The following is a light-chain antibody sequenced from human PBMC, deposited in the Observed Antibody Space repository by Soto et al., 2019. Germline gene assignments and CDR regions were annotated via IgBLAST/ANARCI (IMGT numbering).Light chain of an antibody. V-gene: IGKV3-20*01. J-gene: IGKJ3*01. CDR3: QQYGSSPPT. Sequence: EIVLTQSPGTLSLSPGERATLSCRASQSVSSSYLAWYQQKPGQAPRLLIYGASSRATGIPDRFSGSGSGTDFTLTISRLEPEDFAVYYCQQYGSSPPTLGPGTKVDLK. CDR1: QSVSSSY. CDR2: GAS.